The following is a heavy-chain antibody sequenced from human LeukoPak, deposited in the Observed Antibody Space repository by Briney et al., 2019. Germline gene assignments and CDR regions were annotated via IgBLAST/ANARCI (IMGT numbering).Heavy chain of an antibody. V-gene: IGHV4-59*01. J-gene: IGHJ4*02. CDR3: ARVGRGDHTWGSYYCDH. D-gene: IGHD3-16*01. CDR2: ISYSGST. CDR1: GDSISSYH. Sequence: SETLSLTCTVSGDSISSYHWSWIRQPPGKGLEWIGYISYSGSTSYNPSLKSRLTISVDTSKNQFPLRLTSVTAADTAMYYCARVGRGDHTWGSYYCDHWGQGTLVTVSS.